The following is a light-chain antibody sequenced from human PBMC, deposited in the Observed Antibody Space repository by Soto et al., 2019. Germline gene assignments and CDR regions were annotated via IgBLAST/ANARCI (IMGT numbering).Light chain of an antibody. CDR1: RSDVCGYKH. V-gene: IGLV2-14*03. Sequence: QSVLTQPASGSGSPGQSVRISFTGTRSDVCGYKHVSWYQQHPGKVPRLIIFDVSSRPLGVSHRFSGSKSGGTASLPISGLQAEDEADYYSSSYTSVNLYVFGTGTQVTVL. J-gene: IGLJ1*01. CDR2: DVS. CDR3: SSYTSVNLYV.